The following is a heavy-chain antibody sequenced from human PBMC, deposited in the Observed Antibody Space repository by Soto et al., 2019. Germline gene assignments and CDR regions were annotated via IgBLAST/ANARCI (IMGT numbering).Heavy chain of an antibody. CDR1: GDSISRSGSY. CDR3: ARGLQLGY. Sequence: SATLSITCTVSGDSISRSGSYWSWIRQHPGKGLEWIGYIYHRGSTYYNPSLKSRVTISEDTSKNQFSLKLTSVTAADTAVYYCARGLQLGYWGQGTQVTVSS. CDR2: IYHRGST. J-gene: IGHJ4*02. V-gene: IGHV4-31*03.